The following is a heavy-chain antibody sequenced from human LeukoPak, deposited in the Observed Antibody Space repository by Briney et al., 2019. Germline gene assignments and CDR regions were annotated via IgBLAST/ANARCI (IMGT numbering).Heavy chain of an antibody. CDR3: ARDFYSGSYLVY. Sequence: SGGSLRLSCAASGFTFSSYSMNWVRQAPGKGLEWVSSISSSSSYIYYADSVKGRFTISRDNAKNSLYLQMNSPRSEDTAVYYCARDFYSGSYLVYWGQGTLVTVSS. J-gene: IGHJ4*02. CDR2: ISSSSSYI. V-gene: IGHV3-21*04. CDR1: GFTFSSYS. D-gene: IGHD1-26*01.